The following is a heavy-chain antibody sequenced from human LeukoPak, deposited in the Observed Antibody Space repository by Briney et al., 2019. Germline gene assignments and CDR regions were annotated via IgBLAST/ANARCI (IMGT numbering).Heavy chain of an antibody. Sequence: GASVKVSCKASGDTFNSYSISWVRQAAGQGLEWMGRIIPILDIANYAQKFQGRVTITADKSTSTAYMELSRLRSEDTAVYYCARSLEWQQLVQLHYWGQGTLVTVSS. CDR2: IIPILDIA. D-gene: IGHD6-13*01. CDR1: GDTFNSYS. CDR3: ARSLEWQQLVQLHY. V-gene: IGHV1-69*02. J-gene: IGHJ4*02.